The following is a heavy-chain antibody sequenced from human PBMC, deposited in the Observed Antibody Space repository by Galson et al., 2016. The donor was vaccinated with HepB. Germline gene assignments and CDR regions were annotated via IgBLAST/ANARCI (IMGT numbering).Heavy chain of an antibody. Sequence: SLRLSCAASGFTFDTHAMNWVRQAPGKGLEWVSAISGSGLKIDYADSVKGRFTIFRDNSKNTVSLQMSNLRVGDTAVYYCAKFQMAVTGNVGYFDYWGQGALVTVSS. J-gene: IGHJ4*02. CDR2: ISGSGLKI. D-gene: IGHD6-19*01. CDR1: GFTFDTHA. CDR3: AKFQMAVTGNVGYFDY. V-gene: IGHV3-23*01.